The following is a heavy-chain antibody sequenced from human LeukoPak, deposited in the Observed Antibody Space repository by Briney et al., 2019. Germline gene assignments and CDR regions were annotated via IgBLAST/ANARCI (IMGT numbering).Heavy chain of an antibody. V-gene: IGHV1-46*01. D-gene: IGHD2-21*02. J-gene: IGHJ6*02. Sequence: GASVTVSCKASGYTFTSYYMHWVRQAPGQGLEWMGIINPSGGSTSYAQKFQGRVTTTRDTSTSTVYMELSSLRSEDTAVYYCARDVTANLLGVYYYGMDVWGQGTTVTVSS. CDR3: ARDVTANLLGVYYYGMDV. CDR1: GYTFTSYY. CDR2: INPSGGST.